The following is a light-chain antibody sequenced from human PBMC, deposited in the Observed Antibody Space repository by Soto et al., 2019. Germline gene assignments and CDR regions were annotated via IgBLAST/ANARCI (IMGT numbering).Light chain of an antibody. J-gene: IGKJ1*01. CDR3: QQYENYWT. CDR2: AAY. CDR1: QDIKNY. V-gene: IGKV1-27*01. Sequence: DIQMTQSPSSLSASVGDRVTITCRASQDIKNYLAWYQQRPGEVPRLLISAAYTVQSGVPSRFSGRRPGTDFTLTISNLQPDDFATYYCQQYENYWTFGQGTKVDIK.